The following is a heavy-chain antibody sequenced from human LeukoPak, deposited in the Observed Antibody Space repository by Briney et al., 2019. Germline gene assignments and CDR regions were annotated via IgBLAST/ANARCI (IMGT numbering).Heavy chain of an antibody. CDR2: IIPIFGTA. D-gene: IGHD4-17*01. J-gene: IGHJ6*03. Sequence: SVTVSCKASGGTFSSYAISWVRQAPGQGLEWMGGIIPIFGTANYAQKFQGRVTITTDESTSTAYMELSSLRSEDTAVYYCARTVTVYYYYYYMDVWGKGTTVTVSS. CDR1: GGTFSSYA. CDR3: ARTVTVYYYYYYMDV. V-gene: IGHV1-69*05.